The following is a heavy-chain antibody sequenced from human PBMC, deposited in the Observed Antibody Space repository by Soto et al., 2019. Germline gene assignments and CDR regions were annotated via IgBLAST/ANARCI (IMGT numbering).Heavy chain of an antibody. V-gene: IGHV3-9*01. CDR3: VKGATINWDLAFDY. D-gene: IGHD7-27*01. Sequence: EVQLVESGGGLVQPGRSLRLSCAASGFTFDDYAMHWVRQAPGKSLEWVSGISWNSASIVYTDSLKGRFTISRDNAKNSLYLQMSSLRAEDTALYYCVKGATINWDLAFDYWGQGILVTVSS. J-gene: IGHJ4*02. CDR2: ISWNSASI. CDR1: GFTFDDYA.